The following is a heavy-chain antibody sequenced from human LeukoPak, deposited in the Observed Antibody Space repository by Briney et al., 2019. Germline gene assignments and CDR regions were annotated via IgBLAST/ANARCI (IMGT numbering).Heavy chain of an antibody. D-gene: IGHD2-2*01. V-gene: IGHV1-2*02. CDR3: ARDKGCSSTSCYVGFDP. Sequence: ASVKVSRKASGYTFTGYYMHWVRQAPGQGLEWMGWINPNSGGTNYAQKFQGRVTMTRDTSISTAYMELSRLRSDDTAVYYCARDKGCSSTSCYVGFDPWGQGTLVTVSS. CDR1: GYTFTGYY. J-gene: IGHJ5*02. CDR2: INPNSGGT.